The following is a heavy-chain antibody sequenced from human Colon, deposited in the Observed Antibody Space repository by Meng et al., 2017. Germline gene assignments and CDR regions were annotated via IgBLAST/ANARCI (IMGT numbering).Heavy chain of an antibody. D-gene: IGHD4-23*01. CDR2: IDHRGSA. Sequence: QVRLQWPGPGLVKPSETLSLACSFSGASVSVNSYWSWVRQPPGRGLEWIGQIDHRGSAYYRPSLNSRVTMSLDKSRNQFSLRLTSVTAADTAVYYCARHGGYYQDFWGQGTLVTVSS. V-gene: IGHV4-4*02. J-gene: IGHJ4*02. CDR1: GASVSVNSY. CDR3: ARHGGYYQDF.